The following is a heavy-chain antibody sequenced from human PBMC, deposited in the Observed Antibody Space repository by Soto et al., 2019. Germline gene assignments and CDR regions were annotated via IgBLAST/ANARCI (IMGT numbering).Heavy chain of an antibody. Sequence: ASVKVSCKASGYTFTSYGISWVRQAPGQGLEWMGWISAYNGNTNYAQKLQGRVTMTTDTSTSTAYMELRSLRSDDTAVYYCARDLPRAQLWLQVYYCYYGMDVWGQGTTVTVSS. CDR3: ARDLPRAQLWLQVYYCYYGMDV. V-gene: IGHV1-18*01. CDR1: GYTFTSYG. CDR2: ISAYNGNT. J-gene: IGHJ6*02. D-gene: IGHD5-18*01.